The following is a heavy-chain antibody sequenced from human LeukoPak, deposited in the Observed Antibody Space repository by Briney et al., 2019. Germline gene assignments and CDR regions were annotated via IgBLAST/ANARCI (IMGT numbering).Heavy chain of an antibody. CDR3: ASHSSGIAAAGFGDY. J-gene: IGHJ4*02. D-gene: IGHD6-13*01. CDR2: IRYDGSNK. CDR1: GFTFSSYG. Sequence: GGSLRLSCAASGFTFSSYGMHWVRQAPGKGLEWVAFIRYDGSNKYYADSVKGRFTISRDNSKNTLYLQMNNLRAEDTAVYYCASHSSGIAAAGFGDYWGQGTLVTVSS. V-gene: IGHV3-30*02.